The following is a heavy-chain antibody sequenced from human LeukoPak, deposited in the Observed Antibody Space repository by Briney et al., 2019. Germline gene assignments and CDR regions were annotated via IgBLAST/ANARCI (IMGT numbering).Heavy chain of an antibody. CDR2: INPNSGGT. V-gene: IGHV1-2*02. Sequence: ASVKVSCKASGYTFTGYYMHWVRQAPGQGLEWMGWINPNSGGTNYAQKFQGRVTMTRDTSISTAYMELSRLRSDDTAVYYCARDQGDYDFWSGPDLTYWGQGTLVTVSS. D-gene: IGHD3-3*01. J-gene: IGHJ4*02. CDR1: GYTFTGYY. CDR3: ARDQGDYDFWSGPDLTY.